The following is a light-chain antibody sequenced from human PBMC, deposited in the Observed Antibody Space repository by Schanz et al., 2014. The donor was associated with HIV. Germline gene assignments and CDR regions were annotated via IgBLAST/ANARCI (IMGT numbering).Light chain of an antibody. CDR1: SGDVGSYNY. V-gene: IGLV2-14*03. CDR2: DVS. Sequence: QSVLTQPASVSGSPGQSISISCTGTSGDVGSYNYVSWYQQHPGKAPKLMIYDVSNRPSGVSSRFSGSKSGNTASLTISGLQAEDEADYYCVSYTGTNNPVFGGGTKLTVL. J-gene: IGLJ2*01. CDR3: VSYTGTNNPV.